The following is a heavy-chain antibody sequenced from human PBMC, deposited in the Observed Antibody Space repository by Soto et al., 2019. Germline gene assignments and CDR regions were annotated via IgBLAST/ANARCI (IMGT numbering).Heavy chain of an antibody. Sequence: EASVKGSCKASGYTFTIYAMHWVRQAPGQRLEWMGWINAGNGNTKYSQKFQGRVTITRDTSASTAYMELSGLRSEDTAVYYCARDQGWGSGTWAGYWGQGTLVTVSS. J-gene: IGHJ4*02. CDR2: INAGNGNT. V-gene: IGHV1-3*01. CDR1: GYTFTIYA. CDR3: ARDQGWGSGTWAGY. D-gene: IGHD3-10*01.